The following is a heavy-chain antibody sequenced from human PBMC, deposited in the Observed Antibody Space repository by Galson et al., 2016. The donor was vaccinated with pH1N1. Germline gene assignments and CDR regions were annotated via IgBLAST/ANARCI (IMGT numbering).Heavy chain of an antibody. J-gene: IGHJ4*02. CDR2: IYYSGNT. CDR1: GDFISSGDYF. V-gene: IGHV4-30-4*08. CDR3: ARGGDYDILTGSSYYFDY. D-gene: IGHD3-9*01. Sequence: TLSLTCAVSGDFISSGDYFWSWIRQPPGKGLEWIGYIYYSGNTFYNPSLKSRVTISLDASKTQFSLKLSSVTATDTAIYYCARGGDYDILTGSSYYFDYWGQGTLVTVSS.